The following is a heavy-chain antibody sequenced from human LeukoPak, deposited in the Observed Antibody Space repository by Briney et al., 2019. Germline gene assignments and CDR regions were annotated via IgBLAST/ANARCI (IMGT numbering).Heavy chain of an antibody. V-gene: IGHV3-30*18. Sequence: GGSLRLSCVASGFTFSNYGMHWVRQAPGKGLEWVAVISYDGSNKYFADSVRGRFTISRDNSKNTLYLQMNSLRAEDTAVYYCAKDWLDAIDYWGQGTLVTVSS. D-gene: IGHD6-19*01. CDR2: ISYDGSNK. CDR3: AKDWLDAIDY. CDR1: GFTFSNYG. J-gene: IGHJ4*02.